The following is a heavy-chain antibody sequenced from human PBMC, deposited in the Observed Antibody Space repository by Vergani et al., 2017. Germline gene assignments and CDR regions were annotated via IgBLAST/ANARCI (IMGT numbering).Heavy chain of an antibody. CDR3: AAQGGIVTGYGFDY. CDR1: GGSISSYY. J-gene: IGHJ4*02. Sequence: QVQLQESGPGLVKPSETLSLTCTVSGGSISSYYWSWIRQPPGKGLEWIGYIYYSGSTNYNPSLKSRVTISVDTSKNQFFLNLSSVTAAEPAVYYCAAQGGIVTGYGFDYWGQGTLVTVSS. V-gene: IGHV4-59*01. D-gene: IGHD3-9*01. CDR2: IYYSGST.